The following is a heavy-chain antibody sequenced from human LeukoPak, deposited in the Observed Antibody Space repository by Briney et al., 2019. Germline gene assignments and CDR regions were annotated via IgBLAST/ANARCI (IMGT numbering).Heavy chain of an antibody. J-gene: IGHJ4*02. CDR3: AGSRFYFNY. V-gene: IGHV3-7*01. CDR2: IKPDGSQK. CDR1: GFTLSTYW. Sequence: GGSLRLSCAASGFTLSTYWMGWVRQPPGKGLEWVAKIKPDGSQKDHVDSVTGRFTICRDHAKHSPYLQLHRVRADDPAVYYCAGSRFYFNYWGQGTLLTASS.